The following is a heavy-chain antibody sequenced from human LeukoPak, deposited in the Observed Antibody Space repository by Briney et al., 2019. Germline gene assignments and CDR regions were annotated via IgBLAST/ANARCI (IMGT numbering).Heavy chain of an antibody. CDR2: IWYGGSNK. CDR3: AKGGIAAARPEYYYYYYMDV. Sequence: GGSLRLSCAASGFTFSSYGMHWVRQAPGKGLEWVAVIWYGGSNKYYADSVKGRFTISRDNSKNTLYLQMNSLRAEDTAVYYCAKGGIAAARPEYYYYYYMDVWGKGTTVTVSS. V-gene: IGHV3-30*02. J-gene: IGHJ6*03. D-gene: IGHD6-13*01. CDR1: GFTFSSYG.